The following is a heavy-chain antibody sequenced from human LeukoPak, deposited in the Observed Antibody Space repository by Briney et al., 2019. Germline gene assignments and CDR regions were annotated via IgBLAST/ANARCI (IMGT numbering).Heavy chain of an antibody. Sequence: PGGSLRLPCAASGFTFSSYSMNWVRQAPGKGLEWVSSISSSSSYIYYADSVKGRFTISRDNAKNSLYLQMNSLRAEDTAVYYCARAFGVRFLEWLLRGMDVWGQGTTVTVSS. V-gene: IGHV3-21*01. J-gene: IGHJ6*02. D-gene: IGHD3-3*01. CDR3: ARAFGVRFLEWLLRGMDV. CDR2: ISSSSSYI. CDR1: GFTFSSYS.